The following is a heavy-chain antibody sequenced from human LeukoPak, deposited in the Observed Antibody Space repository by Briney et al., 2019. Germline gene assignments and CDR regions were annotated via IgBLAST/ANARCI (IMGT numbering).Heavy chain of an antibody. D-gene: IGHD3-10*01. Sequence: GESLKISCKGSGYSFTSYWIGWVRQMPGKGLEWMGIIYPGDSDTRYSPSFQGQVTTSADKSISTAYLQWSSLKASDTAMYYCARHRGYYYGSGRGYYMDVWGKGTTVTVSS. CDR1: GYSFTSYW. J-gene: IGHJ6*03. CDR2: IYPGDSDT. CDR3: ARHRGYYYGSGRGYYMDV. V-gene: IGHV5-51*01.